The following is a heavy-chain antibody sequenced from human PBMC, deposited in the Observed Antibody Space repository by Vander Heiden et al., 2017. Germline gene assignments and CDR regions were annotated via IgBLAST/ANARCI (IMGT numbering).Heavy chain of an antibody. Sequence: QVQLVQSGAEVKKPGSSVKVSCKASGGTFTSYAINWVRQAPGQGLEWMGGIIPLVGTRNYAQKFQGRVTITADKSTSTAYMEMSSLRSEDTAVYYCAKGGYSHLSHFDYEYYYAMDVWGQGTTVTVSS. CDR3: AKGGYSHLSHFDYEYYYAMDV. D-gene: IGHD5-18*01. J-gene: IGHJ6*02. CDR2: IIPLVGTR. CDR1: GGTFTSYA. V-gene: IGHV1-69*06.